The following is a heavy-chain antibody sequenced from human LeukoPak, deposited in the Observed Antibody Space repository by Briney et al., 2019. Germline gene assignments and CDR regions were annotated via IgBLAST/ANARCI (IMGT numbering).Heavy chain of an antibody. CDR3: AKPHMITFGGIIVPDFDY. Sequence: GGSLRLSCAASGFTFSSYWMHWVRQAPGRGLVWVSRINSDGSSTSYADSVKGRFTISRDNAKNTLYLQMNSLRAEDTAVYYCAKPHMITFGGIIVPDFDYWGQGTLVTVSS. V-gene: IGHV3-74*01. J-gene: IGHJ4*02. CDR2: INSDGSST. D-gene: IGHD3-16*02. CDR1: GFTFSSYW.